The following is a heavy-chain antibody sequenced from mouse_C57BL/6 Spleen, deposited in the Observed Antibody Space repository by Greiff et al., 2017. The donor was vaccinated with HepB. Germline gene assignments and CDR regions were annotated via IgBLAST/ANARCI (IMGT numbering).Heavy chain of an antibody. V-gene: IGHV1-18*01. CDR3: ARGDYYGSSYEGAMDY. D-gene: IGHD1-1*01. J-gene: IGHJ4*01. Sequence: VQLQQSGPELVKPGASVKIPCKASGYTFTDYNMDWVKQSHGKSLEWIGDINPNNGGTIYNQKFKGKATLTVDKSSSPAYMELRSLTSEDTAVYYCARGDYYGSSYEGAMDYWGQGTSVTVSS. CDR1: GYTFTDYN. CDR2: INPNNGGT.